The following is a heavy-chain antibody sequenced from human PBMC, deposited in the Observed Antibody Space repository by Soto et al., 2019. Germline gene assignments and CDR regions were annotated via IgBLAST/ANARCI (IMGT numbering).Heavy chain of an antibody. D-gene: IGHD6-19*01. CDR3: ARVGIAVADYYYYYGMDV. J-gene: IGHJ6*02. Sequence: ASVKVSCKASGYTFTSYYMHWVRQAPGQGLEWMGIINPSGGSTSYAQKFQGRVTMTRDTSTSTVYMELSSLRSEDTAVYYCARVGIAVADYYYYYGMDVWGQGTTVTVSS. CDR1: GYTFTSYY. V-gene: IGHV1-46*01. CDR2: INPSGGST.